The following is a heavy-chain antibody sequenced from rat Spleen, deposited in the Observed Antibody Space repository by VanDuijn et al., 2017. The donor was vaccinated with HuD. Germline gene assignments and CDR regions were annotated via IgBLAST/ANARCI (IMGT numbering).Heavy chain of an antibody. CDR2: ITYSGGT. V-gene: IGHV3-1*01. CDR3: ARSRYFDY. Sequence: EVQLQESGPGLVKPSQSLSLTCSVTAYSINSNYWGWVRKFPGNKVEWMGYITYSGGTRYNPSLKSRISITRDTSKNQFFLQLTSVTTEDTATYYCARSRYFDYWGQGVMVTVSS. J-gene: IGHJ2*01. CDR1: AYSINSNY.